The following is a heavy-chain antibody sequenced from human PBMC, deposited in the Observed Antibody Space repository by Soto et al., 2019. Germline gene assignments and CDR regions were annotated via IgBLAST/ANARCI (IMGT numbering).Heavy chain of an antibody. V-gene: IGHV4-30-4*01. D-gene: IGHD3-10*01. CDR2: IYNSVNI. CDR3: ARGPSGDKVDY. J-gene: IGHJ4*02. Sequence: QVQLQESGPGLVEPSQTLSLTCTVSGDSISNGYYTWSWIRQPPGKDLEWIGHIYNSVNIYSNPSLKSRVTISADTSKNQFSLKLSSVTAADTAVYYCARGPSGDKVDYWGQGTLVTVSS. CDR1: GDSISNGYYT.